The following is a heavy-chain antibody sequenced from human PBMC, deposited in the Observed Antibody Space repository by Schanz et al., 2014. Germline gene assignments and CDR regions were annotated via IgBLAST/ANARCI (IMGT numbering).Heavy chain of an antibody. D-gene: IGHD4-17*01. CDR1: GGTFSSYT. CDR3: ARGYGDSPTDF. J-gene: IGHJ4*02. CDR2: FIPILDVG. Sequence: QVQLVQSEAEVKKPGSSVKVSCKASGGTFSSYTFSWVRQARGQGLEWVGRFIPILDVGNYAQQYQGRVTFTADRSTSTAFMELSSLRSEDTAVYYCARGYGDSPTDFWGQGTLVTVSS. V-gene: IGHV1-69*02.